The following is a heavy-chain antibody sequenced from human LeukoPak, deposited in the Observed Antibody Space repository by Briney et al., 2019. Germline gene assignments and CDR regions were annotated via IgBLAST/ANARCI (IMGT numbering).Heavy chain of an antibody. CDR3: AKDMAYSGSDEGFDY. J-gene: IGHJ4*02. CDR2: INWNGDNT. CDR1: GFTFDDYG. V-gene: IGHV3-20*04. D-gene: IGHD1-26*01. Sequence: PGGSLRLSCAASGFTFDDYGMSWVRQAPGKGLEWVSGINWNGDNTGYADSVKGRFTISRDNAKNSLYLQMNSLRAEDTAVYYCAKDMAYSGSDEGFDYWGQGTLVTVSS.